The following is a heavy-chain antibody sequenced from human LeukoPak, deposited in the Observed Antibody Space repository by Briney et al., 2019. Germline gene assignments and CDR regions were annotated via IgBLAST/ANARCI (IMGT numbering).Heavy chain of an antibody. Sequence: SETLSLTCAVYGGSFSGYYWSWIRQPPGKGLEWIGEINHSGSTNYNPSLKSRVTISVDTSKNQFSLKLSSVTAADTAVYYCASLPQYIQDFDYWGQGTLVTVSS. V-gene: IGHV4-34*01. CDR1: GGSFSGYY. J-gene: IGHJ4*02. CDR2: INHSGST. D-gene: IGHD5-18*01. CDR3: ASLPQYIQDFDY.